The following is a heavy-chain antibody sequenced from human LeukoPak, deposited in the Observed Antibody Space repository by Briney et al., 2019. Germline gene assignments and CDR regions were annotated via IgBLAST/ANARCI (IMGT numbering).Heavy chain of an antibody. Sequence: GESLKISCKGSGYSFTNYWIGWVRQMPGKGLEWMGIIYPGDSDSRIRPSFQGQVTISADKSISTAYLQWSSLKASDTAMYYCARRSSYGDYGFDYWGQGTLVTVSS. CDR1: GYSFTNYW. CDR3: ARRSSYGDYGFDY. CDR2: IYPGDSDS. V-gene: IGHV5-51*01. J-gene: IGHJ4*02. D-gene: IGHD4-17*01.